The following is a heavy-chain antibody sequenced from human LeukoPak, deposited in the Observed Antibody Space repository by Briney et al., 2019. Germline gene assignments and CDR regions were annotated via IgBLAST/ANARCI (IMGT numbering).Heavy chain of an antibody. CDR3: ARKARAAAGPYDAFDI. J-gene: IGHJ3*02. CDR1: GDSVSSNSAA. D-gene: IGHD6-13*01. Sequence: SQTLSLTCAISGDSVSSNSAAWNWIRQSPSRGLEWLGRTYYRSKWYNDYAVSVKSRITINPDTSKNQFSLQLNSVTPEDTAVYYCARKARAAAGPYDAFDIWGQGTMVTVSS. V-gene: IGHV6-1*01. CDR2: TYYRSKWYN.